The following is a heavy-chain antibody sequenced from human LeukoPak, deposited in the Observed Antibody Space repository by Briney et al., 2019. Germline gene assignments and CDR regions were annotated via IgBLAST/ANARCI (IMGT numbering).Heavy chain of an antibody. CDR2: INHSGST. CDR1: GGSFSGYY. D-gene: IGHD2-15*01. V-gene: IGHV4-34*01. CDR3: ARLVAATRRIYWSDP. Sequence: SETLSLTCAVYGGSFSGYYWSWIRQPPGKGLEWIGEINHSGSTNYNPSLKSRVTISVDTSKNQFSLKLSSVTAADTAVYYCARLVAATRRIYWSDPWGQGTLVTVSS. J-gene: IGHJ5*02.